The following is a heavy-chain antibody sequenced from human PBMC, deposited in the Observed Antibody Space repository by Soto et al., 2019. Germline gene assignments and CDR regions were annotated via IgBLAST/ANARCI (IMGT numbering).Heavy chain of an antibody. V-gene: IGHV2-70*01. D-gene: IGHD3-16*01. CDR1: GFSLNTSAMC. Sequence: SGPTLVNPTQTLTLTCTLSGFSLNTSAMCVTWIRQAPGKALEWLDLINWDADDYYNKSLKTRLTISKATSKNQVNLTMTNMDPVDTDTYYFARNHYRGGVPIMTFPHFYIDFWGQGTLVTVSS. CDR2: INWDADD. CDR3: ARNHYRGGVPIMTFPHFYIDF. J-gene: IGHJ4*01.